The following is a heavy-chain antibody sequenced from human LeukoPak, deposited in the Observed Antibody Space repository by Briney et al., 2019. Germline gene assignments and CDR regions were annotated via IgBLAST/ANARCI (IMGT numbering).Heavy chain of an antibody. CDR1: GGSISSSTFY. CDR2: MYYSGST. V-gene: IGHV4-39*07. CDR3: ARESRRIAAAGPSYYMDV. J-gene: IGHJ6*03. D-gene: IGHD6-13*01. Sequence: SETLSLTCTVSGGSISSSTFYWGWIRQPPGKGLEWIGSMYYSGSTYYNPSLKSRVTISVDTSKNQFSLKLTSVTAADTAVYYCARESRRIAAAGPSYYMDVWGRGTTVTVSS.